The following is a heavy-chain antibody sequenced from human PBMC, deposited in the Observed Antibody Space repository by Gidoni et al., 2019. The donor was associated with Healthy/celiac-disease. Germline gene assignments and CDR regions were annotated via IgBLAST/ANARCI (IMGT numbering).Heavy chain of an antibody. J-gene: IGHJ6*02. Sequence: EVQLVESGGGLVQLGGYLRPPCAAPGFPFSSFWLSWVRQAPGKGLEWVANIKQDGSEKYYVDSVKGRFTISRDNAKNSLYLQMNSLRAEDTAVYYCARELVVPAAMNHYYYGMDVWGQGTTVTVSS. D-gene: IGHD2-2*01. CDR3: ARELVVPAAMNHYYYGMDV. CDR1: GFPFSSFW. V-gene: IGHV3-7*01. CDR2: IKQDGSEK.